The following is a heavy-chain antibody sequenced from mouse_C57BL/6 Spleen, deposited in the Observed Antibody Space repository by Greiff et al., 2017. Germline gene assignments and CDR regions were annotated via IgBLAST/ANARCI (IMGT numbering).Heavy chain of an antibody. Sequence: QVQLQQSGAELVKPGASVKISCKASGYAFSSYWMHWVKQRPGKGLEWIGQIYPGDGDTNYTGKFKGKATLTADQSSSTAYMQLSSLTSEDSAVYFCARSDLVTTKGDFDVWGTGTTVTVSS. CDR2: IYPGDGDT. J-gene: IGHJ1*03. CDR1: GYAFSSYW. D-gene: IGHD2-1*01. CDR3: ARSDLVTTKGDFDV. V-gene: IGHV1-80*01.